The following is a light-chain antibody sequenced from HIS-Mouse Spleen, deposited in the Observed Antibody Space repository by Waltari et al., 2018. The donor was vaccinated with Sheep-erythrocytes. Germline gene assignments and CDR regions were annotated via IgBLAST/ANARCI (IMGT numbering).Light chain of an antibody. CDR2: LGS. CDR1: QSLLHSNGYNY. J-gene: IGKJ5*01. CDR3: MQALQTIT. Sequence: DIAMTQSPLSLPVTPGEPASISCRSSQSLLHSNGYNYLDWYLQKPGQSPQLLIYLGSNRASGVPDRFSGIGSGTDFTLKISRVEAEDVGVYYCMQALQTITFGQGTRLEIK. V-gene: IGKV2-28*01.